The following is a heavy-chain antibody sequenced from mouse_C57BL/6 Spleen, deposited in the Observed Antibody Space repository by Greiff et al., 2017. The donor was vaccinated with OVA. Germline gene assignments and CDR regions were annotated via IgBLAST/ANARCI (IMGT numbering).Heavy chain of an antibody. V-gene: IGHV1-55*01. CDR1: GYTFTSYW. CDR3: AREGLWLRRDWYFDV. Sequence: QVQLQQPGAELVKPGASVKMSCKASGYTFTSYWITWVKQRPGQGLEWIGDIYPGSGSTNYNEKFKSKATLTVDTSSSTAYMQLSSLTSEDSAVYYGAREGLWLRRDWYFDVWGTGTTVTVSS. J-gene: IGHJ1*03. CDR2: IYPGSGST. D-gene: IGHD2-2*01.